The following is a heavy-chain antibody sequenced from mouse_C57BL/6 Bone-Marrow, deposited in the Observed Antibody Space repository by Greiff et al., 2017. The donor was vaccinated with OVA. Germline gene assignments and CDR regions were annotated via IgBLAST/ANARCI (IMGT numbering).Heavy chain of an antibody. D-gene: IGHD2-4*01. J-gene: IGHJ3*01. CDR2: IYPGSGST. V-gene: IGHV1-55*01. CDR3: AREDDYDGKRCAY. Sequence: QVQLQQPGAELVKPGASVKMSCKASGYTFTSYWITWVKQRPGQGLEWIGDIYPGSGSTNYNEKFKSKATLTVDTSSSTAYMQLSSLTSEDSAVYYCAREDDYDGKRCAYWGQGTLVTVSA. CDR1: GYTFTSYW.